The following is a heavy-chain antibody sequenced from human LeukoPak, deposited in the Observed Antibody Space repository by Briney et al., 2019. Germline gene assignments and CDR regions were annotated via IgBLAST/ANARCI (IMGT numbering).Heavy chain of an antibody. Sequence: GGSLRLSCAASGFTVRSNYMSWVRQAPGKGLEWVSVIYSGGSTYYADSVKGRFTISRDNSKNTLYLQMNSLRAEDTAVYYCASTDSMKAFDIWGQGTMVTVSS. CDR2: IYSGGST. CDR1: GFTVRSNY. D-gene: IGHD2-15*01. V-gene: IGHV3-53*01. CDR3: ASTDSMKAFDI. J-gene: IGHJ3*02.